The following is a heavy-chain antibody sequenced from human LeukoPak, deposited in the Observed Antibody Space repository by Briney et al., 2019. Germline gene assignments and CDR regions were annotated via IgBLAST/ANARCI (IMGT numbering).Heavy chain of an antibody. V-gene: IGHV3-30*04. CDR2: ISYDGSNK. CDR3: ARVTSNYYYYYMDV. Sequence: GRSLRLSCAASGFTFSSYAMRWVRQAPGKGLEWVAVISYDGSNKYYADSVKGRFTISRDNSKNTLYLQMNSLRAEDTAVYYCARVTSNYYYYYMDVWGKGTTVTVSS. CDR1: GFTFSSYA. J-gene: IGHJ6*03.